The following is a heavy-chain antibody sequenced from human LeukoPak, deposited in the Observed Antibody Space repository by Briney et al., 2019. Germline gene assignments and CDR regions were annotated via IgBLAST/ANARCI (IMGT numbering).Heavy chain of an antibody. J-gene: IGHJ6*03. CDR1: GGSISSYY. CDR2: IYYSGST. Sequence: PSETLSLTYTVSGGSISSYYWSWIRQPPGKGLEWIGYIYYSGSTNYNPSLKSRVTISVDTSKNQFSLKLSSVTAADTAVYYCARGSMVRGVFVNYYYYMDVWGKGTTVTVSS. D-gene: IGHD3-10*01. CDR3: ARGSMVRGVFVNYYYYMDV. V-gene: IGHV4-59*01.